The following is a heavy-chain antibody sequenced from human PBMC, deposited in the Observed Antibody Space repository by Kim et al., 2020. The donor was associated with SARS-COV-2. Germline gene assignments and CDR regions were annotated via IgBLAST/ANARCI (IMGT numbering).Heavy chain of an antibody. CDR2: IYYSGST. CDR3: ARHIKYIRGYFDL. Sequence: SETLSLTCTVSGGSISSYYWSWIRQPPGKGLEWIGYIYYSGSTNYNPSLKSRVTISVDTSKNQFSLKLSSVTAADTAVYYCARHIKYIRGYFDLWGRGTLVTVSS. V-gene: IGHV4-59*08. J-gene: IGHJ2*01. D-gene: IGHD3-10*01. CDR1: GGSISSYY.